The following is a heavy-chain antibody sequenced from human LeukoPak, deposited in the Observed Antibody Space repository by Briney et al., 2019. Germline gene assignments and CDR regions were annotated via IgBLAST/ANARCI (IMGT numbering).Heavy chain of an antibody. CDR2: LTGSGGNT. J-gene: IGHJ6*03. D-gene: IGHD3-10*01. CDR1: GFTFNRNA. CDR3: VKFRGIQHYNYHMDV. V-gene: IGHV3-23*01. Sequence: GGSLRLSCAASGFTFNRNAISWVRQAPGKGLEWVSGLTGSGGNTYYADSVKGRFTISRDNSKNTLSLQMNSLRAEDAAVYYCVKFRGIQHYNYHMDVWGKGTTVTVSS.